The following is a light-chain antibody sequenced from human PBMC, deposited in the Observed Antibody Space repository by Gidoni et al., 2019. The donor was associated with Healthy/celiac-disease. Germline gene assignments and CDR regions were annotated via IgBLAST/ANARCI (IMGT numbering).Light chain of an antibody. V-gene: IGKV1-39*01. CDR3: QQSYSTPPA. J-gene: IGKJ2*01. CDR1: QSISSY. Sequence: DIQMTQSPSSLSASVGDRVTITCRASQSISSYLNWYQQKPGKAPKLLIYAASSLQSGVPSRFSGSVSGTDFNLTISSLQPEDFATYYCQQSYSTPPACGQGTKLDIK. CDR2: AAS.